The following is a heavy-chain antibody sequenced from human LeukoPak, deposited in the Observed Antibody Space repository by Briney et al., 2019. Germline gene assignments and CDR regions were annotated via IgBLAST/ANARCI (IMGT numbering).Heavy chain of an antibody. Sequence: KSSETLSLTCAVSGGSISSSNWWSWVRQPPGQGLEWIGEIYHSGSTNYNPSLKSRVTISVDKSKNQFSLKLSSVTAADTAVYYCARDPHYDHLYGMDVWGQGTTVTVSS. J-gene: IGHJ6*02. CDR2: IYHSGST. V-gene: IGHV4-4*02. CDR3: ARDPHYDHLYGMDV. CDR1: GGSISSSNW. D-gene: IGHD5-12*01.